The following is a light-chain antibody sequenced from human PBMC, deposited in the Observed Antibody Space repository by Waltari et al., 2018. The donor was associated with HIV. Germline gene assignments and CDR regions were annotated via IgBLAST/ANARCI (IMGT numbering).Light chain of an antibody. CDR3: SSYTSSGTFV. CDR1: SSDVGLFDH. J-gene: IGLJ1*01. Sequence: QSALTQPASVSGSPGQSIIISCTGTSSDVGLFDHVSWYQQHPVKAPKLMFYDVAYRPSGVSNRFSGSKSGNTASLTISGLQAEDEADYYCSSYTSSGTFVFGTGTRVTVL. CDR2: DVA. V-gene: IGLV2-14*03.